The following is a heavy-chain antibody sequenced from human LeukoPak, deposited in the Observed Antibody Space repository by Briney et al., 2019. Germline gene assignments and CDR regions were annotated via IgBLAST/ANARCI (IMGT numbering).Heavy chain of an antibody. CDR3: AWSGYSYGTIDY. CDR1: GGTFSSYA. V-gene: IGHV1-69*13. Sequence: SVKVSCKASGGTFSSYAISWVRQAPGQGLEWMGGIIPIFGTANYAQKFQGRVTITADESTSTAYMELSSLRSEDTAVYYCAWSGYSYGTIDYWGQGTLVTVSS. D-gene: IGHD5-18*01. CDR2: IIPIFGTA. J-gene: IGHJ4*02.